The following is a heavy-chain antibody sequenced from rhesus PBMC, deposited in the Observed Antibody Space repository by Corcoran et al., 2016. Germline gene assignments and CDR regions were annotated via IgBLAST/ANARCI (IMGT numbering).Heavy chain of an antibody. J-gene: IGHJ4*01. Sequence: QVQLQESGPGVVQPSETLSLPCAVSGGSISVRSWWCWIPPPPGKGLEWIGYLYGSKKNNNNNPSLKGRVTMSKDTAKNQFSLKLSSGTAADTAVYYGARGHWRGPYFDYWGQGVLVTVSS. CDR3: ARGHWRGPYFDY. D-gene: IGHD3-22*01. V-gene: IGHV4S10*01. CDR1: GGSISVRSW. CDR2: LYGSKKNN.